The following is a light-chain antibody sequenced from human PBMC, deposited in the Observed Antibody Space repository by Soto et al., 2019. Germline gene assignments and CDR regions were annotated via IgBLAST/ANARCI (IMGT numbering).Light chain of an antibody. V-gene: IGKV1-8*01. Sequence: AIRMTQSLSSVSASTGDRVTITCRASQAISPYLAWYQQKPGKAPKILIYDASTLESGVPSRFSGSGSGTDFTLTISSLQSEDFATYYCQHYYTYPLIFGGGTKVEIK. CDR2: DAS. J-gene: IGKJ4*01. CDR1: QAISPY. CDR3: QHYYTYPLI.